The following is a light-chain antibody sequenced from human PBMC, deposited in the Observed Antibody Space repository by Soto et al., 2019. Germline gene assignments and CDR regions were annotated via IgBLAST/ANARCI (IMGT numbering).Light chain of an antibody. Sequence: QSALTQPASVSGSPGQSITMSCTGTSSDIGGYNYVSWYQQHPGKAPKLMIYDVSNRQSGVSDRFSGSKSGNTASLTISGLQAEDEADYYCNSYTSSNTRYIFGTGTKLTVL. CDR2: DVS. CDR3: NSYTSSNTRYI. V-gene: IGLV2-14*01. J-gene: IGLJ1*01. CDR1: SSDIGGYNY.